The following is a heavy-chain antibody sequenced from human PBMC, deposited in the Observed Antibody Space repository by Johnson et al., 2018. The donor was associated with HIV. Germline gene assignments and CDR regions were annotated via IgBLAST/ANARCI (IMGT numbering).Heavy chain of an antibody. CDR3: AKDLRGLAYHDAFDI. V-gene: IGHV3-NL1*01. CDR1: GFAFSSYA. Sequence: QVQLVESGGGVVQPGRSLRLSCAASGFAFSSYAMHWVRQAPGKGLEWVAVIYSGGSTYYADSVKGRFTISRDNSKNTLYLQMNSLRAGDTAVYYCAKDLRGLAYHDAFDIWGQGTMVTVSS. J-gene: IGHJ3*02. D-gene: IGHD6-19*01. CDR2: IYSGGST.